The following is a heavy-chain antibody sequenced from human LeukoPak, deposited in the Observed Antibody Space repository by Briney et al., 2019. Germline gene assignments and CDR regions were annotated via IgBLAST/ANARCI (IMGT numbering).Heavy chain of an antibody. J-gene: IGHJ4*02. CDR1: GFTFSNYG. Sequence: GGSLRLSCAASGFTFSNYGMHWVRQAPGKGLEWVVVISHDGSNNNYADSVKGRFAISRDNSKNTLYLQMNSLRPEDTAVYYCAKVRVGTAHFDYWGQGTLVTVSS. CDR3: AKVRVGTAHFDY. V-gene: IGHV3-30*18. CDR2: ISHDGSNN. D-gene: IGHD2-15*01.